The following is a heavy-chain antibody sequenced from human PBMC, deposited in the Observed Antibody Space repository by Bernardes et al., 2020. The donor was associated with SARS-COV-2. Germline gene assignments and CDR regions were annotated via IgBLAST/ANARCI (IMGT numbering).Heavy chain of an antibody. J-gene: IGHJ4*02. CDR2: INAGNGIT. V-gene: IGHV1-3*01. CDR1: GYTFTNYA. Sequence: ASVKVSCKASGYTFTNYAIHWVRQAPGQRPEWMGWINAGNGITKYSQKFQGRVTITRDTSANIAYMELSSLRSEDTALYYCARLYYYDSDGHYPAYDHWGQGTLVTVSS. D-gene: IGHD3-22*01. CDR3: ARLYYYDSDGHYPAYDH.